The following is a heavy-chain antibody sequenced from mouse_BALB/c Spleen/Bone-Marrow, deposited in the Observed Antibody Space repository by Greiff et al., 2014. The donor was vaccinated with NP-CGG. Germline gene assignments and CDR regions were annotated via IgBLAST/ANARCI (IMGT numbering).Heavy chain of an antibody. D-gene: IGHD2-10*02. Sequence: QVHVKQSGAELVRPGASVKVSCKASGYTFTSYWINWVKQRPGQGLEWIGNIYPSDSYTNYNQNFKDKATLTVDKSSSTAYMQLSSPTSEDSAVYYCTRQYGNYYAMDYWGQGTSVTVPS. CDR1: GYTFTSYW. J-gene: IGHJ4*01. V-gene: IGHV1-69*02. CDR2: IYPSDSYT. CDR3: TRQYGNYYAMDY.